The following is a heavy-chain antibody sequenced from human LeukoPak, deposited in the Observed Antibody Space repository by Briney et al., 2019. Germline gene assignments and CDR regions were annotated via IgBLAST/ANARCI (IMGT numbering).Heavy chain of an antibody. V-gene: IGHV5-51*01. Sequence: GESLKISCKASGYSFTSYWIGWVRQMPGKGLEWMGIIFPGDSDTKYSPSSQGQVTISADKSISTAYLQWSSLKASDTAMYYCARRLRDGVANDYWGQGTLVTVSS. CDR1: GYSFTSYW. CDR3: ARRLRDGVANDY. D-gene: IGHD5-12*01. J-gene: IGHJ4*02. CDR2: IFPGDSDT.